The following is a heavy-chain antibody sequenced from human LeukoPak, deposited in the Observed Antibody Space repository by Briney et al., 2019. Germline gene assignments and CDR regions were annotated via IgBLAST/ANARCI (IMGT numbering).Heavy chain of an antibody. V-gene: IGHV4-4*07. CDR1: GVSISRSY. CDR2: IYSSGST. D-gene: IGHD3-10*01. Sequence: SETLSLTCTVSGVSISRSYWSWIRQPAGKGLEWIGRIYSSGSTTYNPSLKSRVTMSIDTSKNQFSLKLSFVTAADTAVYYCARDSGTTGEVKFDPWGQGTLVTVSS. CDR3: ARDSGTTGEVKFDP. J-gene: IGHJ5*02.